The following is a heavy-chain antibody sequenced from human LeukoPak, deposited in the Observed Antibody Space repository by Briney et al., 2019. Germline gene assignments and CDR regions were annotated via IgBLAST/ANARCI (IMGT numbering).Heavy chain of an antibody. CDR1: GGSISISSSNW. CDR2: IFHSGST. V-gene: IGHV4-4*02. Sequence: SETLSLTCAVSGGSISISSSNWWSWVRQPPGKGLEWIGEIFHSGSTNYNPSLKSRVTISVDKSKNQFSLKLSSLTAADTAVYYCARDLHGGNSFTSDWYLDLWGRGTLVTVSS. J-gene: IGHJ2*01. CDR3: ARDLHGGNSFTSDWYLDL. D-gene: IGHD4-23*01.